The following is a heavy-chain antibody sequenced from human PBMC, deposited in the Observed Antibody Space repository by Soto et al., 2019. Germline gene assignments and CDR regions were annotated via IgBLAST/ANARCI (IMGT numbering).Heavy chain of an antibody. D-gene: IGHD3-10*01. V-gene: IGHV4-59*11. Sequence: SETLSLTCTVSGGSIGSQYWTWVRQSPGKGLEWIGHLYFRGYTNYNPSLQSRVTISSARSRNQVSLTLTSVTAADTAIYYCATYSGTESHTFWIDIWGRGTQVTVSS. CDR2: LYFRGYT. CDR1: GGSIGSQY. J-gene: IGHJ5*02. CDR3: ATYSGTESHTFWIDI.